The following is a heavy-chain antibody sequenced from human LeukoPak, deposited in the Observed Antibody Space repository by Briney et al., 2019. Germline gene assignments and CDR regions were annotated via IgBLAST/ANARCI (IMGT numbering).Heavy chain of an antibody. CDR2: ISYSGST. V-gene: IGHV4-59*08. D-gene: IGHD2-15*01. Sequence: PSETLPLTCTVSGGSISSYYWNWIRQPPGKGLEWIGHISYSGSTNYNPSLESRLTISVDTSKNQFSLKLSSVTAAGTAIYYCARTPPIEPYYYVDVWGTGTTVTVSS. CDR3: ARTPPIEPYYYVDV. J-gene: IGHJ6*03. CDR1: GGSISSYY.